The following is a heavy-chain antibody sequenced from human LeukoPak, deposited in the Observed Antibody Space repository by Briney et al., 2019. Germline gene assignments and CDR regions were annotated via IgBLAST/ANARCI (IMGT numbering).Heavy chain of an antibody. J-gene: IGHJ4*02. CDR3: ARGVFRTGSGWLGDY. CDR2: ISAYNGNT. V-gene: IGHV1-18*01. D-gene: IGHD6-19*01. Sequence: ASVNVSCKASGYTFTSYGISWVRQARGRGLEWVGRISAYNGNTNYAQKLQGRVNMTTDTSTSTAYMELRSLRSDDTVVYYCARGVFRTGSGWLGDYWGQGTLVTVSS. CDR1: GYTFTSYG.